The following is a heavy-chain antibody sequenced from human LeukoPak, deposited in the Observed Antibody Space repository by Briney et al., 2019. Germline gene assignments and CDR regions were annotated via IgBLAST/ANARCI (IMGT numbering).Heavy chain of an antibody. J-gene: IGHJ6*03. CDR1: GFTFSSYA. V-gene: IGHV3-64*01. CDR2: ISSNGGST. Sequence: PGGSLRLSCAASGFTFSSYAMHWVRQAPGKGLEYVSAISSNGGSTYYANSVKGRFTISRDNSKNTLYLQMGSLRAEDMAVYYCAREYYDILTGYYSYYYYYMDVWGKGTTVTTSS. CDR3: AREYYDILTGYYSYYYYYMDV. D-gene: IGHD3-9*01.